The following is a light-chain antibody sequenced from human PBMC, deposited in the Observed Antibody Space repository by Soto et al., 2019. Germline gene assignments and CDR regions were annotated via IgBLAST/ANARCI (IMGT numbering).Light chain of an antibody. J-gene: IGKJ1*01. V-gene: IGKV3-20*01. CDR1: QSVSSSF. CDR2: GAS. Sequence: EIVLTQSPGTLSLSPGERATLSCRASQSVSSSFLAWYQQKPGQAPRLLIYGASKRATGIPDRFSGSGSGTDFTLTISRLEPVDFAVYYCQQYDSSPWTFGQGTKVEIK. CDR3: QQYDSSPWT.